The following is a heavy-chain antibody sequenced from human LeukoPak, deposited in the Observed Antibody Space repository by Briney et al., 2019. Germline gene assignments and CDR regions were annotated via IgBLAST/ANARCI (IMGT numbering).Heavy chain of an antibody. V-gene: IGHV4-59*01. Sequence: SETLSLTCTVSGGSISSYYWSWIRQPPGKGLEWIGYIYYSGSTNYNPSLKSRVTISVDTSKNQFSPKLSSVTAADTAVYYCASVDTAMGFDYWGQGTLVTVSS. CDR3: ASVDTAMGFDY. D-gene: IGHD5-18*01. J-gene: IGHJ4*02. CDR1: GGSISSYY. CDR2: IYYSGST.